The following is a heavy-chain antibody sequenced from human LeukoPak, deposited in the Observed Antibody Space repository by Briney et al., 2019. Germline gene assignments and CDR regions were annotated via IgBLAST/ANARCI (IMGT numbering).Heavy chain of an antibody. CDR2: IWYDGSNK. CDR1: GFTFSSYG. J-gene: IGHJ4*02. Sequence: GGSLRLSCAASGFTFSSYGMHWVRQAPGKGLEWVALIWYDGSNKYYTDSVKGRLTISRDNSKNTLYLQMNSLRVEDTAIYYCAREGPRGNSQFDYWGQGTLVTVSS. V-gene: IGHV3-33*01. CDR3: AREGPRGNSQFDY. D-gene: IGHD2/OR15-2a*01.